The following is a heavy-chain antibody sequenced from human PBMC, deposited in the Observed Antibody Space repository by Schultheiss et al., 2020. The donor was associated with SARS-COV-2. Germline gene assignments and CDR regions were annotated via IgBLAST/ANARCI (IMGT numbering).Heavy chain of an antibody. Sequence: ASVKVSCKASGYTFTGYYMHWVRQAPGQGLEWMGRINPNSGGTNYAQKFQGRVTMTRDTSISTAYMELSSLRSEDTAVYYCARDYSSSMDVWGQGTTVTVSS. J-gene: IGHJ6*02. V-gene: IGHV1-2*06. CDR3: ARDYSSSMDV. D-gene: IGHD6-6*01. CDR2: INPNSGGT. CDR1: GYTFTGYY.